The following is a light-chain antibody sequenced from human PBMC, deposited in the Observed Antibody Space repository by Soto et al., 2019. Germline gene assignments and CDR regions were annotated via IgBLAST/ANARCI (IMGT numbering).Light chain of an antibody. CDR2: EAS. J-gene: IGKJ1*01. V-gene: IGKV1-5*03. CDR3: QQYNEYSAWT. CDR1: QSISRW. Sequence: DSQMTQSPSTLSASVGDRVTITCRASQSISRWLAWYQQQPGKAPKLLIYEASRLESGVPSRFSGSGSGTEFTLTLSSLQTDDFETYFCQQYNEYSAWTFGQGTKVDIK.